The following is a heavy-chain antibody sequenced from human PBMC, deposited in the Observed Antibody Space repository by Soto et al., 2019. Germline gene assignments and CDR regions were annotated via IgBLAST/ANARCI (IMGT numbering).Heavy chain of an antibody. Sequence: GESLKISCQGSGYSFTSYWIGWVRQMPGKGLEWMGIIYPGDSDTRYSPSFQGQVTISADKSISTAYLQWSSLKASDTAMYYCGGLPTGGSSWYYGPAARWYYYYYARCGWGQGTRVAAAS. D-gene: IGHD6-13*01. J-gene: IGHJ6*02. CDR2: IYPGDSDT. CDR1: GYSFTSYW. CDR3: GGLPTGGSSWYYGPAARWYYYYYARCG. V-gene: IGHV5-51*01.